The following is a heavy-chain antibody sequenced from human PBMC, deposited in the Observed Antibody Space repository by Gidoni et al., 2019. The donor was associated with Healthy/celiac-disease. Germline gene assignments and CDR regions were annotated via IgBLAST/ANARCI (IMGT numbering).Heavy chain of an antibody. CDR2: INHSGST. CDR1: GGSFSGYY. CDR3: ARGPKARGLRYFAP. Sequence: QVQLQQWGAGLLKPSETLSLTCAVYGGSFSGYYWSWIRQPPGKGLEWIGEINHSGSTNYNPSLKSRVTISVDTSKNQFSLKLSSVTAADTAVYYCARGPKARGLRYFAPWGQGTLVTVSS. J-gene: IGHJ5*02. V-gene: IGHV4-34*01. D-gene: IGHD3-9*01.